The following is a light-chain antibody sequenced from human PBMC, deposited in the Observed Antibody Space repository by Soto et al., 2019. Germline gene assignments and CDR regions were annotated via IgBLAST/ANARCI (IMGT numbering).Light chain of an antibody. J-gene: IGKJ1*01. CDR1: QSLLQSNGYTY. V-gene: IGKV2-28*01. CDR2: LTS. CDR3: MQALQTPPWT. Sequence: ILMTQSPLSLPVTPGEPASVSCRSSQSLLQSNGYTYLDWYLQKSGQSPQLLIYLTSIRASGVPDRFNGSGSGIDFTLKISKVEAEDVGVYYCMQALQTPPWTFGQGTKVDIK.